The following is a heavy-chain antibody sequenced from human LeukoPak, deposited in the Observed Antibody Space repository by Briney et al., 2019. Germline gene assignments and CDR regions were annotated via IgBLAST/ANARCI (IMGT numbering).Heavy chain of an antibody. CDR2: IYYTGST. CDR1: GGSIVSYY. CDR3: ARYLAAGYFDL. D-gene: IGHD6-25*01. J-gene: IGHJ2*01. V-gene: IGHV4-59*08. Sequence: SETLSLTCTVSGGSIVSYYWSWIRQPPGKGLEWIGYIYYTGSTNYNPSLKSRVTISVDTSKNQSSLKLSSVTAADTAVYYCARYLAAGYFDLWGRGTLVTVSS.